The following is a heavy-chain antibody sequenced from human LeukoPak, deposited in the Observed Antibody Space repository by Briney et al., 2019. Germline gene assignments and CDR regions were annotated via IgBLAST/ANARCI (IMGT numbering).Heavy chain of an antibody. Sequence: EASVKVSCKASGGTFISYAISWVRQAPGQGLEWMGGIIPILGTANYAQKFQGRVTITADESTSTAYMELSSLRSEDTAVYYCAREAVAGSFDYWGQGTLVTVSS. J-gene: IGHJ4*02. D-gene: IGHD6-19*01. V-gene: IGHV1-69*01. CDR1: GGTFISYA. CDR2: IIPILGTA. CDR3: AREAVAGSFDY.